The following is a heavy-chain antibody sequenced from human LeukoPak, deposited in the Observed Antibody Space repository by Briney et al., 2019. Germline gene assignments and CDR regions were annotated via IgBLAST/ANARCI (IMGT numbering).Heavy chain of an antibody. D-gene: IGHD6-6*01. V-gene: IGHV3-30*04. CDR3: ARESSSLDY. J-gene: IGHJ4*02. CDR1: GFTFNNYG. Sequence: GGSLRLSCVASGFTFNNYGMHWVRQAPGKGLEWVAVISYDGSNKYYADSVKGRFTISRDNSKNTLYLQMNSLRAEDTAVYYCARESSSLDYWGQGTLVTVSS. CDR2: ISYDGSNK.